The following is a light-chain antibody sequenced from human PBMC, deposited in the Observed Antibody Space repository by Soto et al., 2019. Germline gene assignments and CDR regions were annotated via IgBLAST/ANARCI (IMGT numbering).Light chain of an antibody. J-gene: IGLJ3*02. Sequence: QAVVTQPPSVSGAPGQRVTISCTGSSSNIGAGYDVHWYQQLPGTAPKLLIYGNNNRPSGVPDRFSGSKSGTSASLAIAGLQAEDEADYSCQSYDSSLSIWVFGGGTKVTVL. CDR2: GNN. V-gene: IGLV1-40*01. CDR1: SSNIGAGYD. CDR3: QSYDSSLSIWV.